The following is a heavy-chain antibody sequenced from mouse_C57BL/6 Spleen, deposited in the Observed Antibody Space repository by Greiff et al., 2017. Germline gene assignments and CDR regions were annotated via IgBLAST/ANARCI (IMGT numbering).Heavy chain of an antibody. D-gene: IGHD2-1*01. J-gene: IGHJ3*01. V-gene: IGHV1-39*01. CDR2: INPNYGTT. Sequence: EVQLVESGPELVKPGASVKISCKASGYSFTDYNMNWVKQSNGKSLEWIGVINPNYGTTSYNQKFKGKATLTVDQSSSTANMQINSLTSEDAAVYYCATYGNWFAYWGQGTLVTVSA. CDR1: GYSFTDYN. CDR3: ATYGNWFAY.